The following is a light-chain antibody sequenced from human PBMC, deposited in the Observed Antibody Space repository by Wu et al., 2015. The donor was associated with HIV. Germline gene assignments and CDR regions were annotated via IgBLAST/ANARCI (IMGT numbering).Light chain of an antibody. CDR1: QSVSAY. Sequence: EVVLTQSPATLSLSPGERATLSCRASQSVSAYLAWYQHKPGQAPRLLISDASNRATGIPARFSGSGSGTEFTLTISSMQSEDFAVYYCQQYNNWLALTFGGGTKVEIK. CDR2: DAS. CDR3: QQYNNWLALT. V-gene: IGKV3-11*01. J-gene: IGKJ4*01.